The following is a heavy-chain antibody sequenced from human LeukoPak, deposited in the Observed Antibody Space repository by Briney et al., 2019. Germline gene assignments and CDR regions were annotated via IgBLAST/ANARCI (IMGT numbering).Heavy chain of an antibody. Sequence: SETLSLTCTVSGGSIRSHYWSWFRQSPGNRLEWIGYIYYSGSSNYNPSLKSRVTISVDRSKNQFSLKLSSVTAADTAVYYCARLIVSSAVTYYFDYWGQGTLVTVSS. V-gene: IGHV4-59*11. CDR2: IYYSGSS. CDR1: GGSIRSHY. CDR3: ARLIVSSAVTYYFDY. D-gene: IGHD4-17*01. J-gene: IGHJ4*02.